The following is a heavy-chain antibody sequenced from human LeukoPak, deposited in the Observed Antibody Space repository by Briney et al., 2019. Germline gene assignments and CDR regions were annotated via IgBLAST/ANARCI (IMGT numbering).Heavy chain of an antibody. CDR3: AKDRWRDGSSSFDN. D-gene: IGHD6-6*01. V-gene: IGHV1-18*01. Sequence: ASVKVSCKASGYTFTSYSINWVRQAPGQGLGGMGWISTYNGNSNYAQKLQGRVTMTTDTSTSTAYTELRSLRSDDTAMYYCAKDRWRDGSSSFDNWGQGTLVTVSS. CDR2: ISTYNGNS. CDR1: GYTFTSYS. J-gene: IGHJ4*02.